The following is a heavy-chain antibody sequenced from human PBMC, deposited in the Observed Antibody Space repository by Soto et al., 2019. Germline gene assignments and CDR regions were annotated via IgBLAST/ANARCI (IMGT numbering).Heavy chain of an antibody. J-gene: IGHJ4*02. D-gene: IGHD1-26*01. V-gene: IGHV4-39*01. Sequence: PSETLSLTCTVSGDSISSGSSYWGWVRQPPGKGLEWIGSFYYSRDTHYNPSLESRVTISVDTSKNQFSLKLSSVTAADRAVYYCARHLGPTGPNYRGQGILVTVSS. CDR1: GDSISSGSSY. CDR2: FYYSRDT. CDR3: ARHLGPTGPNY.